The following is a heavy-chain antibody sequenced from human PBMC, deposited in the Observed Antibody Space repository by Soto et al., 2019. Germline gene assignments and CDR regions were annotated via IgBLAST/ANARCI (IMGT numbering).Heavy chain of an antibody. CDR3: AREIERLLGY. D-gene: IGHD3-3*01. CDR1: GFTFSSYA. V-gene: IGHV3-30-3*01. CDR2: ISYDGRNK. J-gene: IGHJ4*02. Sequence: SGGSLRLSCAAPGFTFSSYAMHWVCQAPGKGLEWVAVISYDGRNKYYADSVKGRFTISRDNSKNTLYLQMNSLRAEDTAVYYCAREIERLLGYWGQGTLVTVSS.